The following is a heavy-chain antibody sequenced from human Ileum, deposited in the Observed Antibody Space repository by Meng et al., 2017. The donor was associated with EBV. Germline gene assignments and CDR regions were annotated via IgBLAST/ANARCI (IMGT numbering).Heavy chain of an antibody. Sequence: QVQPQGSGPGLVKPSETLSLPCSVSGGSVSSGGNYWSWIRQPPGKGLEWIGYIYNSGSTNYNPSLKSRVTISVDTSKNQFSLKLSSVTAADTAVYYCARDGYSSGSDWGQGTLVTVSS. V-gene: IGHV4-61*08. CDR1: GGSVSSGGNY. J-gene: IGHJ4*02. CDR3: ARDGYSSGSD. CDR2: IYNSGST. D-gene: IGHD6-19*01.